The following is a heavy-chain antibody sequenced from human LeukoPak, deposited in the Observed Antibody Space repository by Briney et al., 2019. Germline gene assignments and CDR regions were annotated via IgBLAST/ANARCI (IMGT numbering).Heavy chain of an antibody. CDR2: IYYSGST. V-gene: IGHV4-39*07. Sequence: PSETLSLTCTVSGGSISSSSYYWGWIRQPPGKGLEWIGSIYYSGSTYYNPSLKSRVTISVDTSKRQFSLRLKSVTAADTAVYYCARGCCGSYYPFDYWGQGTLVTVSS. CDR3: ARGCCGSYYPFDY. CDR1: GGSISSSSYY. D-gene: IGHD1-26*01. J-gene: IGHJ4*02.